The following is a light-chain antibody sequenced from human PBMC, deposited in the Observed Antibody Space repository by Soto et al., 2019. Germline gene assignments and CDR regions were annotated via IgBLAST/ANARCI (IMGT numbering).Light chain of an antibody. CDR3: CSYAGSSTPYV. Sequence: QSALTQPDSVSGSPGQSITISCTGTSSDVGTYNLVSWYQQHPGKVPKLIIYEDTKRPSGVSNRFSGSKSGNTASLTISGLQAEDEADYYCCSYAGSSTPYVFGTGTKLTVL. V-gene: IGLV2-23*01. CDR2: EDT. CDR1: SSDVGTYNL. J-gene: IGLJ1*01.